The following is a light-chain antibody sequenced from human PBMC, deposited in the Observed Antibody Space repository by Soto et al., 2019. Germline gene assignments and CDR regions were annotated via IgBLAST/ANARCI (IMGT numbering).Light chain of an antibody. J-gene: IGKJ2*01. CDR2: DAA. CDR1: PAIASF. CDR3: QQSYSAPVT. Sequence: IQLTQSPSSLSASVGDRVTITCRASPAIASFLAWYQQKPGTAPKLLIYDAATLQSGVPSRFSGSGSGTDFTLTINSLQPEDFAVYYCQQSYSAPVTFGQGTKL. V-gene: IGKV1-39*01.